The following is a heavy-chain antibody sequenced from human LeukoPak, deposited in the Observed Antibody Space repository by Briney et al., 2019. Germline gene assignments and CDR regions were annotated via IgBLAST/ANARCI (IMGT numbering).Heavy chain of an antibody. D-gene: IGHD6-13*01. CDR1: GGTFSSYA. J-gene: IGHJ4*02. CDR3: ATGRIAAAGIDY. V-gene: IGHV1-69*05. Sequence: GASVKVSCKASGGTFSSYAISRVRQAPGQGLEWMGGIIPIFGTANYAQKFQGRVTITTDESTSTAYMELSSLRSEDTAVYYCATGRIAAAGIDYWGQGTLVTVSS. CDR2: IIPIFGTA.